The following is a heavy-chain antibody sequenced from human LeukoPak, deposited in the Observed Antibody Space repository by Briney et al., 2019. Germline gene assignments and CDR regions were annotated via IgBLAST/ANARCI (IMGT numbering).Heavy chain of an antibody. D-gene: IGHD6-13*01. CDR3: AKDLSRFYYYGVDV. J-gene: IGHJ6*02. CDR2: ISGSGGST. V-gene: IGHV3-23*01. Sequence: GGSLRLSCTASGFTFSSRWMTWVRQSPGKGLEWVSAISGSGGSTYYADSVKGRFTISRDNSKNTLYLQMNSLRAEDTAVYYCAKDLSRFYYYGVDVWGQGTTVTVSS. CDR1: GFTFSSRW.